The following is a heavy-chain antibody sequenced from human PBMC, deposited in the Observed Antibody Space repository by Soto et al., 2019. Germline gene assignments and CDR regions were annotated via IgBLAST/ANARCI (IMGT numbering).Heavy chain of an antibody. CDR2: IYSGGGT. Sequence: GGSLRLSCAASGFSVSNNYMSWVRQAPGKGLEWVSVIYSGGGTYYADSVKGRFTFSRDNPKNTLYLQMNSLRAEDTAVYFCARTTWNGYSDYWGQGTLVTVSS. J-gene: IGHJ4*02. V-gene: IGHV3-53*01. D-gene: IGHD3-3*01. CDR3: ARTTWNGYSDY. CDR1: GFSVSNNY.